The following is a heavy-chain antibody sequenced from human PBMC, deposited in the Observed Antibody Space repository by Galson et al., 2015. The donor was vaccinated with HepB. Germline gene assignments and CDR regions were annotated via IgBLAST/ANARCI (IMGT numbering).Heavy chain of an antibody. CDR3: ARGSVGASIWYSYSYMDV. Sequence: SVKVSCKASGYTFTSYDINWVRQATGQGLEWMGWMNPNSGNTGYAEKFQGRVTMTRNTSISTAYMELNSLRSEDTAVYYCARGSVGASIWYSYSYMDVWGKGTTVTVSS. CDR1: GYTFTSYD. V-gene: IGHV1-8*01. J-gene: IGHJ6*03. D-gene: IGHD1-26*01. CDR2: MNPNSGNT.